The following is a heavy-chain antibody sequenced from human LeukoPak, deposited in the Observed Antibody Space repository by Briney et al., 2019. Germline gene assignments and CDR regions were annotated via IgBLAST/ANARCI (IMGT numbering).Heavy chain of an antibody. V-gene: IGHV5-51*01. D-gene: IGHD5-12*01. CDR2: LYAGDSDT. CDR3: ARGGYSGYDSDY. CDR1: GYSFSTYW. Sequence: GESLKISCRASGYSFSTYWIGWVRQMPGKGMEWMGVLYAGDSDTRYSPSFQGQVTLSADKSKSTAYLQWSSLKVSDTAMYYCARGGYSGYDSDYWGQGTLVTVSS. J-gene: IGHJ4*02.